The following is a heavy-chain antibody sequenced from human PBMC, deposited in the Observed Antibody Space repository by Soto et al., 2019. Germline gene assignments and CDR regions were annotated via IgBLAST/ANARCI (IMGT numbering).Heavy chain of an antibody. Sequence: PVESLKISCKGSGYSFTNYWIGWVRQMPGKGLEWMGIIYPGDSDTRYSPSFEGQVTISVDKSIITAYLQWNSLKASDTAMYYCARSAIYSYGANYFDYWGQGALVTVSS. CDR1: GYSFTNYW. D-gene: IGHD5-18*01. CDR2: IYPGDSDT. CDR3: ARSAIYSYGANYFDY. J-gene: IGHJ4*02. V-gene: IGHV5-51*01.